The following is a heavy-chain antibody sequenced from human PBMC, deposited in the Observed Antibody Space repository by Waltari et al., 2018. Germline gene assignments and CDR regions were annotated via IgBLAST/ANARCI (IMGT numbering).Heavy chain of an antibody. Sequence: EVQLVESGGVVVQPGGSLRLSCAASGFTFDDSTMHWVGQTPGKGLEWVSLISWDGGSTYYADSVRGRFTIFRDNSKNSLYLQMNSLRTEDTALYYCAKDIPYYCSGGSCPLQFDYWGQGTLVTVSS. CDR3: AKDIPYYCSGGSCPLQFDY. J-gene: IGHJ4*02. CDR2: ISWDGGST. D-gene: IGHD2-15*01. CDR1: GFTFDDST. V-gene: IGHV3-43*01.